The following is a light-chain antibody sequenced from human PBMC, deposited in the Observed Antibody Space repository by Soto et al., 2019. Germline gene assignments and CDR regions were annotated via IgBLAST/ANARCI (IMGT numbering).Light chain of an antibody. CDR2: DVS. J-gene: IGLJ1*01. Sequence: QSALTQPASGSGSPGQSITISCTGTSSDVGGYNYVSWYQQHPGKAPKLMIYDVSNRPSGVSNRFSGSKSGNTASLTISALQAEYESDYYCSSYTSSSTVFGPGTKLTV. V-gene: IGLV2-14*01. CDR3: SSYTSSSTV. CDR1: SSDVGGYNY.